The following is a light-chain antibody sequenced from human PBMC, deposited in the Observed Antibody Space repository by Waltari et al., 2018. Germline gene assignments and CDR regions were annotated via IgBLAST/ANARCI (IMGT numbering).Light chain of an antibody. CDR1: QDISNY. CDR3: QQYDNLPYT. V-gene: IGKV1-33*01. Sequence: DIQMTQPPSSLSASVGDRVTITCQASQDISNYLNWYQQKPGKAPKLLIYDASNLETGVPSRFSGSGSGTDFTFTISSLQPKDIATYYCQQYDNLPYTFGQGTKLEIK. J-gene: IGKJ2*01. CDR2: DAS.